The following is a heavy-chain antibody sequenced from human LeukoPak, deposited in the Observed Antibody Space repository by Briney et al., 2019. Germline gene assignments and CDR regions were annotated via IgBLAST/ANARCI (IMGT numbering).Heavy chain of an antibody. CDR1: GFTFSSHE. V-gene: IGHV3-48*03. D-gene: IGHD3-22*01. Sequence: GGSLRLSCAASGFTFSSHEMKWVRQAPGKGLEWISYISTSGSSIYYADSVKGRFTISRDNAKNSLYLQMNSLRVEDTAVYYCARVQSYDSSGYYPYDAFDIWGQGTMVTVSS. CDR2: ISTSGSSI. J-gene: IGHJ3*02. CDR3: ARVQSYDSSGYYPYDAFDI.